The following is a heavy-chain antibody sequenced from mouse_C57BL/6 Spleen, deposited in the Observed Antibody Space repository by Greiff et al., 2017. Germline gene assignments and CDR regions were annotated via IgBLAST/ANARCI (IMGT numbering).Heavy chain of an antibody. CDR1: GFTFSSYA. CDR2: ISDGGSYT. Sequence: EVKLVESGGGLVKPGGSLKLSCAASGFTFSSYAMSWVRQTPEKRLEWVATISDGGSYTYYPDNVKGRFTISRDNAKNNLYLQMSHLKSEDTAMYYCAREEGDNYGSSYFDYWGQGTTLTVSS. V-gene: IGHV5-4*01. D-gene: IGHD1-1*01. J-gene: IGHJ2*01. CDR3: AREEGDNYGSSYFDY.